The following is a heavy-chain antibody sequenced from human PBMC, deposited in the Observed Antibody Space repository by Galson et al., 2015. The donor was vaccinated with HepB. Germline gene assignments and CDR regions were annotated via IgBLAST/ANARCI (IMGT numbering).Heavy chain of an antibody. V-gene: IGHV3-49*04. Sequence: SLRLSCAASGFTFGDYAMSWVRQAPGKGLEWVGFIRSKAYGGTTEYAASVKGRFTISRDDSKSIAYLQMNSLKTEDTAVYYCTRDGGFFGGPDYWGQGTLVTVSS. J-gene: IGHJ4*02. CDR2: IRSKAYGGTT. CDR1: GFTFGDYA. D-gene: IGHD3-16*01. CDR3: TRDGGFFGGPDY.